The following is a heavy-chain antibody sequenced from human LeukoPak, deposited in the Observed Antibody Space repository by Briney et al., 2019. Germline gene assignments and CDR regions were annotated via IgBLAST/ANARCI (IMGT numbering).Heavy chain of an antibody. D-gene: IGHD6-19*01. CDR3: AREKVQQWEDWYDP. J-gene: IGHJ5*02. CDR2: TYYRSKWYN. V-gene: IGHV6-1*01. CDR1: GDSVSSNSAA. Sequence: SQTLSLTCPISGDSVSSNSAAWNWIRQSPSRGLEWLGRTYYRSKWYNDSAVSVKSRITINPDTSKNQSSLQLNSVTPEDTALYYCAREKVQQWEDWYDPWGQGTLVTVSS.